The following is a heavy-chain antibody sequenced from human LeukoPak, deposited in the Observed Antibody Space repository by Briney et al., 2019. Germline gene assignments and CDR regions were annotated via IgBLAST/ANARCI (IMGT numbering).Heavy chain of an antibody. CDR2: FYVTGST. D-gene: IGHD3-22*01. CDR3: ARLKYYDSTGYSPGYYMDV. J-gene: IGHJ6*03. Sequence: SETLSLTCTVSGGSIINYYWSWIRQPAGAGLEWVGRFYVTGSTIYNPSLQSRLSMSVDTSKNQFSLRLTSVTAADTAVYYCARLKYYDSTGYSPGYYMDVWGKGITVTVSS. CDR1: GGSIINYY. V-gene: IGHV4-4*07.